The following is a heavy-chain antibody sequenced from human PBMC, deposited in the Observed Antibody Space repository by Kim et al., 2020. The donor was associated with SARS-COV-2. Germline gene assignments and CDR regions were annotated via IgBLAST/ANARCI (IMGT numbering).Heavy chain of an antibody. Sequence: SETLSLTCTVSGGSISSSSYYWGWIRQPPGKGLEWIGSIYYSGSTYYNPSLKSRVTISVDTSKNQFSLKLSSVTAADTAVYYCVSVTMIPGYVGMDVWGQGTTVTVSS. D-gene: IGHD3-22*01. CDR1: GGSISSSSYY. CDR2: IYYSGST. CDR3: VSVTMIPGYVGMDV. J-gene: IGHJ6*02. V-gene: IGHV4-39*01.